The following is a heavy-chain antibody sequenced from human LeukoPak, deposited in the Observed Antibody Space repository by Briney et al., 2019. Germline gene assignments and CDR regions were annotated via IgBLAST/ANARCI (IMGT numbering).Heavy chain of an antibody. D-gene: IGHD3-22*01. CDR3: ARSLRKVITPIDYYSSYMDV. Sequence: SETLSLTCTVSGGSISSYYWSWIRQPPGKGLEWIGYIYYSGSTNYNPSLKSRVTISVGTSKNQFSLKLSSVTAADTAVYYCARSLRKVITPIDYYSSYMDVWGKGTTVTISS. CDR2: IYYSGST. CDR1: GGSISSYY. J-gene: IGHJ6*03. V-gene: IGHV4-59*01.